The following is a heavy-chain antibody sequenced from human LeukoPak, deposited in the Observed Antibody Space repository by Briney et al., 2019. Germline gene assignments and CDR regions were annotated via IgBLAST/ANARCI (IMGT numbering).Heavy chain of an antibody. CDR2: IYYSGST. CDR1: IDSISRYY. V-gene: IGHV4-59*08. J-gene: IGHJ3*02. CDR3: TIFVVADSDAFEI. D-gene: IGHD3-3*02. Sequence: KTSETLSLTCTVSIDSISRYYWSWIRQPPGKGLEWIGYIYYSGSTNYNPSLKSRVTMSVGTSNNHFSLRLTSVTAADTALYFCTIFVVADSDAFEIWGQGTMVTVSS.